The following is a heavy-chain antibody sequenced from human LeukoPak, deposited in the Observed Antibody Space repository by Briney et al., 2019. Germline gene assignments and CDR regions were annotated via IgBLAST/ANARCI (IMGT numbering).Heavy chain of an antibody. CDR1: GFPFNSYA. CDR3: AKDMGVRGVIPNFDY. V-gene: IGHV3-30-3*01. Sequence: GGSLRLSCAASGFPFNSYAMHWVRQAPGKGLEWVAVISYDGSNKYYADSVKGRFTISRDNAKNSLYLQMNSLRAEDTALYYCAKDMGVRGVIPNFDYWGQGTLVTVSS. D-gene: IGHD3-10*01. CDR2: ISYDGSNK. J-gene: IGHJ4*02.